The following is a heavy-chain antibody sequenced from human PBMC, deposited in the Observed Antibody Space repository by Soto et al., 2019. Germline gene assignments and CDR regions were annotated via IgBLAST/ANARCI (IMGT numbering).Heavy chain of an antibody. CDR3: ARDRATVTTYFDY. J-gene: IGHJ4*02. CDR2: IYYSGST. D-gene: IGHD4-17*01. CDR1: GGSIGSGGYY. Sequence: SETLSLTCTVSGGSIGSGGYYWSWIRQHPGKGLEWIGYIYYSGSTYYNPSLKSRVTISVDTSKNQFSLKLSSVTAADTAVYYCARDRATVTTYFDYWGQGTLVTVSS. V-gene: IGHV4-31*03.